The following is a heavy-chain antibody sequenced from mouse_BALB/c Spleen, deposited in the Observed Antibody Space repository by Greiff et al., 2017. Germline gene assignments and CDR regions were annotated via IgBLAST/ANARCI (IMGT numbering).Heavy chain of an antibody. CDR3: AGTAAVFAY. Sequence: VQLQQSGAELVRPGSSVKISCKASGYAFSSYWLNWVKQRPGQGLEWIGQIYPGDGDTNYNGKFKGKATLTANKSSSTAYMQLSSLTSEDSAVYNCAGTAAVFAYWGQGTLVTVSA. V-gene: IGHV1-80*01. CDR2: IYPGDGDT. J-gene: IGHJ3*01. CDR1: GYAFSSYW. D-gene: IGHD1-2*01.